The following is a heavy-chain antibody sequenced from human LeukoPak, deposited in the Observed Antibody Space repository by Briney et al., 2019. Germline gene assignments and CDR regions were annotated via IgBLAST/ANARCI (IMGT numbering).Heavy chain of an antibody. CDR3: AIGLGYYDSSGYYYENFDY. J-gene: IGHJ4*02. Sequence: ASVEVSCKVSGYTFTDYYMHWVQQAPGKGLEWMGLVDPEDGETIYAEKFQGRVTITADTSTDTAYMELSSLRSEDTAVYYCAIGLGYYDSSGYYYENFDYWGQGTLVTVSS. CDR2: VDPEDGET. CDR1: GYTFTDYY. V-gene: IGHV1-69-2*01. D-gene: IGHD3-22*01.